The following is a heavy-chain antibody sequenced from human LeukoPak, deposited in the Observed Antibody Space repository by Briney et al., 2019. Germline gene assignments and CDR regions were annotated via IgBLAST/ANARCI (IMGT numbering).Heavy chain of an antibody. CDR2: MSSSSSYT. CDR1: GLTFSSHW. J-gene: IGHJ4*02. Sequence: GGPLRLSCAASGLTFSSHWMHWVRQAPGKGLEWVSHMSSSSSYTNYADSVKGRFTISRDNAKNSLYLQMNSLRAEDTAVYYCAGDRGYGRTDYWGQGTLVTVSS. CDR3: AGDRGYGRTDY. V-gene: IGHV3-21*05. D-gene: IGHD2-2*01.